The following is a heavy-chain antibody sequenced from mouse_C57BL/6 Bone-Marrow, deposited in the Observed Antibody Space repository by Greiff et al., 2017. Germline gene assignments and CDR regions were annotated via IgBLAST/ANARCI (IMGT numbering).Heavy chain of an antibody. CDR3: ASYYYGSTYYFDY. Sequence: QVQLQQPGAELVRPGSSVKLSCKASGYTFTSYWMDWVKQRPGQGLEWIGNIYPSDSETHYNQKFKDKATLTVDKSSSTAYMQLSSLTSEDSAVYYCASYYYGSTYYFDYWVQGTTLTVSS. D-gene: IGHD1-1*01. V-gene: IGHV1-61*01. J-gene: IGHJ2*01. CDR1: GYTFTSYW. CDR2: IYPSDSET.